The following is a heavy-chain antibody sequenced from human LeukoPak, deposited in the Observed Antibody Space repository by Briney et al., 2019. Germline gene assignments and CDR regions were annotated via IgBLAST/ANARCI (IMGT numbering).Heavy chain of an antibody. CDR3: AREEFYDSSGYYIPDAFDI. D-gene: IGHD3-22*01. Sequence: SETLSLTCTVSGGSISSGGYYWSWIRQHPGKGLEWIGYIYYSGSTYYNPSLKSRVTISVDTSKNQFSLKLSSVTAADTAVYYCAREEFYDSSGYYIPDAFDIWGQGTMVTVSS. J-gene: IGHJ3*02. CDR2: IYYSGST. CDR1: GGSISSGGYY. V-gene: IGHV4-30-4*08.